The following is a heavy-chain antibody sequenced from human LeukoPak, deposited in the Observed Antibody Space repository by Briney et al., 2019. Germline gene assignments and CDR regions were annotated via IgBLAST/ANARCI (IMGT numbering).Heavy chain of an antibody. Sequence: QAGGFLRLSCAASGFTVSSNYMSWVRQAPGKGLEWVSLIYSGGSTYYADSVKGRFTISRDNAKNSLYLQMNSLRAEDTAVYYCARVAREMATRVSDYWGQGTLLTVSS. CDR1: GFTVSSNY. V-gene: IGHV3-53*01. CDR3: ARVAREMATRVSDY. CDR2: IYSGGST. J-gene: IGHJ4*02. D-gene: IGHD5-24*01.